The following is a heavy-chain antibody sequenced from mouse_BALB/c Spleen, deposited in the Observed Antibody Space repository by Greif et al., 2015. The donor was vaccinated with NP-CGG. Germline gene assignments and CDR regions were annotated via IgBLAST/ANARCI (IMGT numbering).Heavy chain of an antibody. CDR3: ARETTMITVAWFAY. V-gene: IGHV2-9*02. D-gene: IGHD2-4*01. CDR1: GFSLTSYG. CDR2: IWAGGST. Sequence: VMLVESGPGLVAPSQSLSITCTVSGFSLTSYGVHWVRQPPGKGLEWLGVIWAGGSTNYNSALMSRLSISKDNSKSQVFLKMNSLQTDDTAMYYCARETTMITVAWFAYWGQGTLVTVSA. J-gene: IGHJ3*01.